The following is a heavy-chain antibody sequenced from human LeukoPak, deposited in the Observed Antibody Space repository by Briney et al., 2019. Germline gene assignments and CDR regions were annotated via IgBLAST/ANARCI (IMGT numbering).Heavy chain of an antibody. V-gene: IGHV5-51*01. J-gene: IGHJ4*02. CDR3: ARQTDLDFVLVPAAASFDY. D-gene: IGHD2-2*03. CDR2: IYPDDSDT. CDR1: GYSFSTYW. Sequence: GESLKISCKGSGYSFSTYWIGWVRQMPGKGLEWMGIIYPDDSDTRYSPSFQGQVTISADKSINTAYLQWSGLKASDTAMYYCARQTDLDFVLVPAAASFDYWGQGTLVTVSS.